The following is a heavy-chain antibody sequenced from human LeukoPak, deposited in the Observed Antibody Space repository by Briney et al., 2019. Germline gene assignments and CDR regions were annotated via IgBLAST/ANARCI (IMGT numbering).Heavy chain of an antibody. CDR1: GFTFSSYI. D-gene: IGHD1-26*01. CDR2: ISSSSSYI. V-gene: IGHV3-21*01. J-gene: IGHJ6*03. CDR3: ARDRSGSYLFGYYYYYMDV. Sequence: GGSLRLSCAASGFTFSSYIMNWVRQAPGKGLEWVSSISSSSSYIYYADSVKGRFTISRDNARNSLYLQVNSLRAEDTAVYYCARDRSGSYLFGYYYYYMDVWGKGTTVTVSS.